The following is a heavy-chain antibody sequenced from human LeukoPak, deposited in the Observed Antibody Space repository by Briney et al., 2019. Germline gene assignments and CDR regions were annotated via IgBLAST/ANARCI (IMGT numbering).Heavy chain of an antibody. CDR1: GGSFSGYY. CDR3: ARGGVASGLDY. V-gene: IGHV4-34*01. D-gene: IGHD5-12*01. J-gene: IGHJ4*02. CDR2: INHSGST. Sequence: SETLSLTCAVYGGSFSGYYWSWIRQPPGKGLEWIGEINHSGSTNYNPSLKSRVTISVDTSKNQFSLKLSSVTAADTAVYYCARGGVASGLDYWGQGTPVTVSA.